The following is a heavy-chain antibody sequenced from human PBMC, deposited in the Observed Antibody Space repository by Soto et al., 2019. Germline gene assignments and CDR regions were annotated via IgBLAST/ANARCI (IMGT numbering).Heavy chain of an antibody. Sequence: QVQLVESGGGVVQPGRSLRLSCAASGFTFSNYAMHWVRQAPGKGLVWLAIISYDGDNEYYADSVRGRFTISRDNSKNTLYLQTNNLRHVDTAVYYCAKDGGPVYCNSPGCSAKHFDYWGQGTLVTVSS. D-gene: IGHD2-2*01. V-gene: IGHV3-30*18. CDR1: GFTFSNYA. CDR2: ISYDGDNE. J-gene: IGHJ4*02. CDR3: AKDGGPVYCNSPGCSAKHFDY.